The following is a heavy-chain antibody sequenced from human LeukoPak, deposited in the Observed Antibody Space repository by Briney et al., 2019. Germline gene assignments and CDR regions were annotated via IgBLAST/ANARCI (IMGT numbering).Heavy chain of an antibody. CDR3: ARDRGYSGYRLDY. D-gene: IGHD5-12*01. CDR1: GGTFSSYA. V-gene: IGHV1-69*13. Sequence: GASVKVSCKASGGTFSSYAISWVRQAPGQGLEWMGGIIPIFGTANYAQKFQGRVTITADESTSTAYMELSSLRSEDTAVYYCARDRGYSGYRLDYWGQGTLVTVSS. CDR2: IIPIFGTA. J-gene: IGHJ4*02.